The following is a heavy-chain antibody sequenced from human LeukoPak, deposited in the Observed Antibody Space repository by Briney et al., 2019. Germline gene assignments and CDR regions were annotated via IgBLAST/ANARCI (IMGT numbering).Heavy chain of an antibody. Sequence: GASVKVSCKASGGTVSSYTINWARQAPGQGLEWMGIINPSGGSTSYAQKFQGRVTMTRGTSTSTVYMELSSLRSEDTAVYYCARDGYYYDSSGYYYHYYYYMDVWGKGTTVTVSS. V-gene: IGHV1-46*01. CDR3: ARDGYYYDSSGYYYHYYYYMDV. CDR2: INPSGGST. CDR1: GGTVSSYT. D-gene: IGHD3-22*01. J-gene: IGHJ6*03.